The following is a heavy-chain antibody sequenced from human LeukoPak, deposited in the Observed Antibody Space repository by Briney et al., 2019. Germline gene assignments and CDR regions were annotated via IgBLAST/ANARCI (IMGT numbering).Heavy chain of an antibody. J-gene: IGHJ3*02. Sequence: GGSLRLSCAASGFTFSSYAMSWVRQAPGKGLEWVSRTKSDGSGTNYADSVKGRFTISGDNAQNTLYLQMNNLGVDDTAVYYCARALVTRLGAFDIWGQGTMVIVFS. CDR2: TKSDGSGT. D-gene: IGHD1-26*01. V-gene: IGHV3-74*01. CDR1: GFTFSSYA. CDR3: ARALVTRLGAFDI.